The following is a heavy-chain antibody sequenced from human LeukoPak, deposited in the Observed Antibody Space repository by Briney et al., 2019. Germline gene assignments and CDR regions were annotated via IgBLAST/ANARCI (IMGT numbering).Heavy chain of an antibody. CDR1: GFTFSKHA. V-gene: IGHV3-23*01. J-gene: IGHJ4*02. CDR2: ISASGGST. CDR3: AKATESTRTAGYDY. Sequence: GGSLRLSCAVSGFTFSKHAISWVRQAPGKGLEWVSAISASGGSTYYADSVKGRFTISRDNSKSTLYLQMNSLRAEDTAVFYCAKATESTRTAGYDYWGQGTLVTVSS. D-gene: IGHD2-2*01.